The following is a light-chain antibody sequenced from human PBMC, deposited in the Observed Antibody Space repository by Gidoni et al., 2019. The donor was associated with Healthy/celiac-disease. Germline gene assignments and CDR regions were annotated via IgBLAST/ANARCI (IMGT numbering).Light chain of an antibody. J-gene: IGKJ2*01. Sequence: ELVMTQSPATLSVSPGERATLSCRASQSVSSNLAWYQQKPGQAPRLLICGASTRATGIPARFSGSGSGTEFTLTISSLQSEDFAVYYCQQYNNWPPYTFGQGTKLEIK. CDR3: QQYNNWPPYT. V-gene: IGKV3-15*01. CDR1: QSVSSN. CDR2: GAS.